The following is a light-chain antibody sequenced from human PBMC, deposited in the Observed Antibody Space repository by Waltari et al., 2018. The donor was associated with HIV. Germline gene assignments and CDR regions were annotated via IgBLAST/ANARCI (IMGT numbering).Light chain of an antibody. CDR3: SSYADSDTPVV. CDR1: SSDVGAYNY. Sequence: QSALAQPTSASGSAGQSVTISCTGPSSDVGAYNYVSWYQQHPGKSPTLIIYGDTKRPSWVPGRFSGSKSGNTASLTVSGLQGEDEADYYCSSYADSDTPVVFGGGTKLTVL. V-gene: IGLV2-8*01. CDR2: GDT. J-gene: IGLJ2*01.